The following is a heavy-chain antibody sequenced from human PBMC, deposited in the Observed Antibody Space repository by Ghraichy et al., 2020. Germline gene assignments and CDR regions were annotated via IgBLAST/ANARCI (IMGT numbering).Heavy chain of an antibody. CDR2: ISSSGSTI. V-gene: IGHV3-48*03. CDR1: GFTFSSYE. CDR3: ARGDYGDYIVGYYYGMDV. Sequence: LSLTCAASGFTFSSYEMNWVRQAPGKGLEWVSYISSSGSTIYYADSVKGRFTISRDNAKNSLYLQMNSLRAEDTAVYYCARGDYGDYIVGYYYGMDVWGQGTTVTVSS. D-gene: IGHD4-17*01. J-gene: IGHJ6*02.